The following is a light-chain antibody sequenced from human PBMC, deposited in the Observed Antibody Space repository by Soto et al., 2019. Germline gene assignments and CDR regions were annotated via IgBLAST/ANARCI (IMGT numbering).Light chain of an antibody. CDR1: QGIRND. CDR3: QKYNSAPPT. V-gene: IGKV1-27*01. Sequence: DIQMTQSPSSLSASVGDRVTITCRASQGIRNDLSWYQQKPGKAPKRLIYAASTLQAGVPSRFSGSGSGTDFTLTISSLQPEDVAAYYCQKYNSAPPTFGGGTKVDIK. CDR2: AAS. J-gene: IGKJ4*01.